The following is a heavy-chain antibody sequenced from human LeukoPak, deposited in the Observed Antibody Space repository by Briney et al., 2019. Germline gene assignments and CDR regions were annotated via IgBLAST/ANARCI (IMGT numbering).Heavy chain of an antibody. CDR2: ISGSNGNT. CDR3: ASRTLYGDRTYYYYMDV. CDR1: GYTFTSYG. V-gene: IGHV1-18*01. J-gene: IGHJ6*03. D-gene: IGHD4-17*01. Sequence: ASVKVSCKASGYTFTSYGISWVRQAPGQGLEWMGWISGSNGNTNYAQKLQGRVTMTTDTSTSTAYMELRSLRSDDTAVYYCASRTLYGDRTYYYYMDVWGKGTTVTVSS.